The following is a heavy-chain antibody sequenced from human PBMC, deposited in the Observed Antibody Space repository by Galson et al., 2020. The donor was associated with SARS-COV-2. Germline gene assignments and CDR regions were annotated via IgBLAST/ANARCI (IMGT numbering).Heavy chain of an antibody. CDR1: GGSISSGSYY. V-gene: IGHV4-61*02. J-gene: IGHJ3*02. CDR3: ARGPLLDAFDI. Sequence: SETLSLTCTVSGGSISSGSYYWNWIRQPAGKGLEWIGRIYTGGSTSYNPSLKSRVTISVDTSKNQFSLKLSSVTAADTAVYFYARGPLLDAFDIWGQGTMVTVSS. CDR2: IYTGGST. D-gene: IGHD3-3*01.